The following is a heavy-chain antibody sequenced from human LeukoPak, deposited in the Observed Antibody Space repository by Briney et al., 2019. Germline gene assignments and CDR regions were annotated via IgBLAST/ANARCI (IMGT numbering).Heavy chain of an antibody. V-gene: IGHV1-2*02. D-gene: IGHD1-26*01. CDR3: TRPREPRTLGYYFDY. J-gene: IGHJ4*01. Sequence: ASVKVSCKASGYTFTGSYMHWVRQAPGQGLEWMGWINPNSGGTNYAQKFQGRVTMTRDTSISPAYMELSRLRSDDTAVYDCTRPREPRTLGYYFDYWGQGTLVTVSS. CDR2: INPNSGGT. CDR1: GYTFTGSY.